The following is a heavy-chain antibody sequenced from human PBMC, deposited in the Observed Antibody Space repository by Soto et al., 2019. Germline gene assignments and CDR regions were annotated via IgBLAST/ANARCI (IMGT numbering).Heavy chain of an antibody. V-gene: IGHV1-18*01. CDR1: GYTFTSYG. CDR3: ARGAYYYDSSGYYYEGNWFDP. J-gene: IGHJ5*02. CDR2: ISAYNGNT. Sequence: QVQLVQSGAEVKKPGASVKVSCKASGYTFTSYGISWVRQAPGQGLEWMGWISAYNGNTNYAQKLQGRVTMTTDTSTSTVYMELRSLRSDDTAVYYCARGAYYYDSSGYYYEGNWFDPWGQGTLVTVSS. D-gene: IGHD3-22*01.